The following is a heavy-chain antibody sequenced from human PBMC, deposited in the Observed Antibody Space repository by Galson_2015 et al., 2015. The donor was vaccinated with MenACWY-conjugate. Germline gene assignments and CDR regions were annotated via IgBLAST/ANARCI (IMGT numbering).Heavy chain of an antibody. J-gene: IGHJ6*02. V-gene: IGHV3-7*03. Sequence: SLRLSCAASGFTFRNSWMTWVRQAPGKGLEWVASIKKDGSDKSNVDSVKGPFTISRDNAKNSLYLEMNSLRVEDTAVYSCSRGLYGMHVSGQGTAVTASS. CDR2: IKKDGSDK. CDR3: SRGLYGMHV. CDR1: GFTFRNSW.